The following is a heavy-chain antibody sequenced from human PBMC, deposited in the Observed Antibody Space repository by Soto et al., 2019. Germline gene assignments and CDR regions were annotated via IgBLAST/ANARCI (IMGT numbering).Heavy chain of an antibody. D-gene: IGHD3-3*01. CDR2: ISGSGGST. J-gene: IGHJ4*02. CDR3: ARPDLYDFWSGYPPDY. CDR1: GFTFSSYA. V-gene: IGHV3-23*01. Sequence: GGSLRLSCAASGFTFSSYAMSWVRQAPGKGLEWVSAISGSGGSTYYADSVKGRFTISRDNSKNTLYLQMNSLRDEDTAVYYCARPDLYDFWSGYPPDYWGQGTLVTVSS.